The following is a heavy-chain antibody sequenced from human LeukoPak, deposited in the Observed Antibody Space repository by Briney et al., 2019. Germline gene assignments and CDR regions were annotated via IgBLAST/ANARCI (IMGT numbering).Heavy chain of an antibody. J-gene: IGHJ6*02. Sequence: PGGSLRLSCAASGFTFSSYDMHWVRQATGKGLEWVSAIGTAGDTYYPGSVKGRFTISRENAKNSLYLQMNSLRAGDTAVYYCARDRRDGYNGAGMDVWGQGTTVTVSS. CDR2: IGTAGDT. V-gene: IGHV3-13*01. CDR3: ARDRRDGYNGAGMDV. D-gene: IGHD5-24*01. CDR1: GFTFSSYD.